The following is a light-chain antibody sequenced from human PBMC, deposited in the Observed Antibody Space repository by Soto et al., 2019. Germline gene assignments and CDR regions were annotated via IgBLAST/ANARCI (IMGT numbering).Light chain of an antibody. V-gene: IGKV1-5*01. CDR3: QQYQTYAT. Sequence: DIPMSQSPSTVSACVGDRVTITCRASQTIRSLLAWYQQKPGKAPKALIYDASRLGSGVPSRFSGSGSGTEFTLTISSLQPDDFATYYCQQYQTYATFGQRTRLEI. CDR1: QTIRSL. J-gene: IGKJ5*01. CDR2: DAS.